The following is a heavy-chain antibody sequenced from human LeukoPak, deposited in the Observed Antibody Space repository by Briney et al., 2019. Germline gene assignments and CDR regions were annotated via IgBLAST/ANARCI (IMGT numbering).Heavy chain of an antibody. Sequence: SQTLSLTCTVSGGSISSGSNYWSWIRQPAGKGLEWIGRVDTSGSTNYSPSLKSRAAISVDTSKNQFSLKLTSVTAADTAVYYCAKIGGWFDLWGQGTLVTVSS. CDR3: AKIGGWFDL. D-gene: IGHD3-16*01. J-gene: IGHJ5*02. CDR1: GGSISSGSNY. V-gene: IGHV4-61*02. CDR2: VDTSGST.